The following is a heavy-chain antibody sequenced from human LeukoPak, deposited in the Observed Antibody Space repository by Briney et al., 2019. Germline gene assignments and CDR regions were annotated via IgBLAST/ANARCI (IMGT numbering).Heavy chain of an antibody. V-gene: IGHV3-30*04. J-gene: IGHJ4*02. D-gene: IGHD7-27*01. CDR2: ISYDGNNK. CDR3: ARGGNWGYFDY. CDR1: GFSFNMFP. Sequence: GGSLRLSCAASGFSFNMFPMHWVRQAPGKGLECVAVISYDGNNKYYADSVNGRFTISRDNSKNTLFLQMNSLRTEDTAIYHCARGGNWGYFDYWGQGTLVTVSS.